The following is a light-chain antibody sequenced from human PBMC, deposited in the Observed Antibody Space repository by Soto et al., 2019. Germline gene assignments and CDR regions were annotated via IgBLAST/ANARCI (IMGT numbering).Light chain of an antibody. CDR2: GAS. CDR1: QGVSSTY. CDR3: QQYESAPLT. Sequence: EIVLTQSPGTLSLSPGERATLSCRASQGVSSTYLDWYQQKPGQAPRLLIYGASSRATGIPDRFSGSGSGTDFTLTISRLEPEDFAVYYCQQYESAPLTFGGGTKVDIK. V-gene: IGKV3-20*01. J-gene: IGKJ4*01.